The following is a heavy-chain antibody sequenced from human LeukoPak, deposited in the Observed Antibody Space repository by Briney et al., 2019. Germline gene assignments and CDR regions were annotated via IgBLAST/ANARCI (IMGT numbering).Heavy chain of an antibody. CDR3: AKDRNWASGS. D-gene: IGHD7-27*01. V-gene: IGHV3-30*02. CDR2: IRHDGTDQ. Sequence: GGSLRLSCVGSGFTFSVHWVRQVPGKGLEWLTFIRHDGTDQDYADSVRGRFTISRDNSKKTVYLQMNSLRPEDTALYYCAKDRNWASGSWGQGTLVTVSS. CDR1: GFTFS. J-gene: IGHJ5*02.